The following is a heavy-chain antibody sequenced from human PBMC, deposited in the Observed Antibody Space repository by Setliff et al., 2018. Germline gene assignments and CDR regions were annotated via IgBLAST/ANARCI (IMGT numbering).Heavy chain of an antibody. Sequence: SETLSLTCTVSGGSMSSGPNYWSWIRQPAGRGLEWVGRVYSSVYSSGITSYNPSLKSRVTISMDTSKNQFSLGLTSVTAADTAVYYCARESAGDESVRHLYYTDVWGRGTKVTVSS. CDR3: ARESAGDESVRHLYYTDV. J-gene: IGHJ6*03. CDR1: GGSMSSGPNY. D-gene: IGHD1-1*01. V-gene: IGHV4-61*02. CDR2: VYSSVYSSGIT.